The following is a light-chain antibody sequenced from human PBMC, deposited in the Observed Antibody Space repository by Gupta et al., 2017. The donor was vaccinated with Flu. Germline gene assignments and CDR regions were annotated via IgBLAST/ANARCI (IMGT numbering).Light chain of an antibody. CDR3: QQDDTPHVT. CDR2: WAS. J-gene: IGKJ1*01. Sequence: SLGERATINCKSSQNSLYTYNNKNYLAWYQQKPGQPPKLLIYWASTRESGVPDRFSGSGSGTDFTLTIGSLQAEDVAVYFCQQDDTPHVTFGQGTQVEIK. CDR1: QNSLYTYNNKNY. V-gene: IGKV4-1*01.